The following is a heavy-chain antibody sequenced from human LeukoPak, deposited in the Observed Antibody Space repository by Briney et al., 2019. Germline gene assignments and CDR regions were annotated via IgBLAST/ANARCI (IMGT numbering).Heavy chain of an antibody. V-gene: IGHV3-7*03. CDR1: GVTFSNYW. CDR3: AKDLGYDYVWGEGNLYDY. CDR2: IKQDGSEK. Sequence: GGSLRLSCAASGVTFSNYWMTWVRQAPGKGLEWVASIKQDGSEKYYVDSVKGRFTISRDNAKNSLYLQMNSLRVEDTAVYYCAKDLGYDYVWGEGNLYDYWGQGILVTVSS. D-gene: IGHD3-16*01. J-gene: IGHJ4*02.